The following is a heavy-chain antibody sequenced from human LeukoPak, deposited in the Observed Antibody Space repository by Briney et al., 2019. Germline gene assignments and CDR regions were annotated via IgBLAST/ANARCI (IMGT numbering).Heavy chain of an antibody. Sequence: TSETLSLTCTVSGGSISSGDYYWSWIRQPPGKGLEWIGYIYYSGSTYYNPSLKSRVTISVDTSKNQFSLKLSSVTAADTAVYYCARGSVDIVATMGGGYYYYYMDVWGKGTTVTVSS. CDR2: IYYSGST. D-gene: IGHD5-12*01. CDR1: GGSISSGDYY. J-gene: IGHJ6*03. V-gene: IGHV4-30-4*08. CDR3: ARGSVDIVATMGGGYYYYYMDV.